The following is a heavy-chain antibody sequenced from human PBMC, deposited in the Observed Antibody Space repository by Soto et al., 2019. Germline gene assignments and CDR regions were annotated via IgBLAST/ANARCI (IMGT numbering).Heavy chain of an antibody. CDR2: INAGNGNT. CDR1: GHTLSGHS. J-gene: IGHJ4*02. V-gene: IGHV1-3*01. CDR3: ARSSSWYVFDY. D-gene: IGHD6-13*01. Sequence: ASVKVSCKASGHTLSGHSMHWVRQAPGQRLEWMGWINAGNGNTKYSQKFQGRVTITRDTSASTAHMELSSLRSEDTAVYYCARSSSWYVFDYWGQG.